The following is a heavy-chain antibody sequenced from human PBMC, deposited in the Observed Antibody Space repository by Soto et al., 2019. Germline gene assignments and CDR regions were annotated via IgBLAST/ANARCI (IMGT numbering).Heavy chain of an antibody. CDR2: IWYDGSNK. CDR3: ARWGIAAGDY. V-gene: IGHV3-33*01. J-gene: IGHJ4*02. CDR1: GFTFSSYG. D-gene: IGHD6-13*01. Sequence: QVQLVESGGGVVQPGRSLKLSCAASGFTFSSYGMHWVRQAPGKGLEWVAVIWYDGSNKYYADAVKGRFTISRDNSKNTLYLQMNSLRAEDTAVYYCARWGIAAGDYWGQGTLVTVSS.